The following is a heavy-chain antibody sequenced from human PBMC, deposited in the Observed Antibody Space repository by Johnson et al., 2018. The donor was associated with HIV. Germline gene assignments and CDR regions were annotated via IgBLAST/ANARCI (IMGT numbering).Heavy chain of an antibody. V-gene: IGHV3-30-3*01. CDR1: GFTFSSYA. J-gene: IGHJ3*02. CDR2: ISYDGSNK. Sequence: QMQLVVSGGIVVQPGGSLRLSCAASGFTFSSYAMHWVRQAPGKGLEWVAVISYDGSNKYYADSVKGRFTISRDNSKNTLYLQMNSLRAEDTAVYYCARDRFYSSSWEGAADAFDIWGQGTMVTVSS. CDR3: ARDRFYSSSWEGAADAFDI. D-gene: IGHD6-13*01.